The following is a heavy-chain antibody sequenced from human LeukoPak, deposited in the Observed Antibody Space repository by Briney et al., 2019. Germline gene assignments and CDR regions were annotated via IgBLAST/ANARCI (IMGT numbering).Heavy chain of an antibody. CDR3: AKDHDYYGSGSHSMDV. J-gene: IGHJ6*02. CDR2: ISWNSGSI. V-gene: IGHV3-9*01. D-gene: IGHD3-10*01. Sequence: PGRSLRLSCAASGFTFGDYAMHWVRHAPGKGLEWVPGISWNSGSIGYADSVKGRFTISRDNAKNSLYLQMNSLRAEDTALYYCAKDHDYYGSGSHSMDVWGQGTTVTVSS. CDR1: GFTFGDYA.